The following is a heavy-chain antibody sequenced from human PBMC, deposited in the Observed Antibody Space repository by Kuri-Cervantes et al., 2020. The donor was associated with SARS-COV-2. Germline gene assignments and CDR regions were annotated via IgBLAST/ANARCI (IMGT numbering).Heavy chain of an antibody. CDR3: AKWFYQVAWFDP. J-gene: IGHJ5*02. Sequence: ASVKVSCKASGYTFTSYYMHWVRQAPGQGLEWMGWINPNSGGTNYAQKFQGRVTMTRDTSISTAYMELSRLRSDDTAVYYCAKWFYQVAWFDPWAQGTLVTVSS. CDR1: GYTFTSYY. D-gene: IGHD3-22*01. V-gene: IGHV1-2*02. CDR2: INPNSGGT.